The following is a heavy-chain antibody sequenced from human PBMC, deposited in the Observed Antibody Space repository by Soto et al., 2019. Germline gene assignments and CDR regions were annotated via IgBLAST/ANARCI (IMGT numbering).Heavy chain of an antibody. CDR2: ISSSSSYI. CDR3: ARTNYGSGSSDY. Sequence: EVQLVESGGGLVKPGGSLRLSCAASGFTCSSYSMNWVRQAPGKGLEWVSSISSSSSYIYYADSVKGRFTISRDNAKNSLYLQMNSLRAEDTAVYYCARTNYGSGSSDYWGQGTLVTISS. CDR1: GFTCSSYS. J-gene: IGHJ4*02. V-gene: IGHV3-21*01. D-gene: IGHD3-10*01.